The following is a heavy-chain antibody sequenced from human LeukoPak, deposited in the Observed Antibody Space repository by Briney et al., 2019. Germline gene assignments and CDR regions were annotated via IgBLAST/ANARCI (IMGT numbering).Heavy chain of an antibody. V-gene: IGHV4-59*08. J-gene: IGHJ6*03. Sequence: SETLSLSCTVSGGSISSSYSSWIRQPPGKGLEWIGYIYYSGSTNYNPSLKSRVTISVDTSKNQFALKLSSVTAADTAVYYCARLGYDSSGYYYVYYYYYYMDVWGKGTTVTISS. CDR2: IYYSGST. CDR3: ARLGYDSSGYYYVYYYYYYMDV. CDR1: GGSISSSY. D-gene: IGHD3-22*01.